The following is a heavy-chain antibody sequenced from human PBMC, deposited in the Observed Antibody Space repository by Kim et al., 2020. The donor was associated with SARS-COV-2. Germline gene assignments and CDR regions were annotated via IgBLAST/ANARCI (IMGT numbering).Heavy chain of an antibody. D-gene: IGHD1-1*01. V-gene: IGHV3-21*01. CDR1: GFTFSTYS. J-gene: IGHJ3*02. CDR2: MSSSGDYT. Sequence: GGSLRLSCEASGFTFSTYSMNWVRQAPGKGLEWVSLMSSSGDYTYYADSVKGRFTISRDNAKNSLYLQMNSLRAEDTAVYYCVRDAYKGAFDIWGQGTMV. CDR3: VRDAYKGAFDI.